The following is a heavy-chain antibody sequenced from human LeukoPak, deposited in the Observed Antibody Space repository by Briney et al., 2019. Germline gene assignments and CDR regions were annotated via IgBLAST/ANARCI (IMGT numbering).Heavy chain of an antibody. CDR2: ISGSGGST. J-gene: IGHJ4*02. V-gene: IGHV3-23*01. Sequence: RGGSLLLSCAAAGFTFSSYAMSWGRQAPGKGLEGVSAISGSGGSTYYADSVKGRFTISRDNSKNTRCLQMNSLRAEDTAVYYCANIRGYSGYDISGPFDYWGQGTLVTVSS. D-gene: IGHD5-12*01. CDR3: ANIRGYSGYDISGPFDY. CDR1: GFTFSSYA.